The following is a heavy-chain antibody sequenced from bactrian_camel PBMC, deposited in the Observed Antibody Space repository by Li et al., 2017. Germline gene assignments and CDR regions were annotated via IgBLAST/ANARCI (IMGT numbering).Heavy chain of an antibody. CDR2: IDSGGYT. V-gene: IGHV3S53*01. Sequence: VQLVESGGGSVQPGGSLRLSCTASGVAVNTYFMGWFRQAPGKEREGVATIDSGGYTTYVDSVKGRFTISHDNAKNTVYLQMNNLKSEDTALYYCATDWRTSNCYWGQGTQVTVS. J-gene: IGHJ4*01. CDR1: GVAVNTYF. D-gene: IGHD1*01. CDR3: ATDWRTSNCY.